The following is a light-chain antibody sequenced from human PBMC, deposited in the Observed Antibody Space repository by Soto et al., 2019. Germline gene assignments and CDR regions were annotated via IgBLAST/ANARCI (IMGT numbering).Light chain of an antibody. CDR2: GAS. J-gene: IGKJ5*01. Sequence: ETVMTQSPVTLSVSPGEGATLSCRASQTINNNLAWYQQKPGQAPRLLIYGASRRATGVPARFSGSGSGTDFTLTISRLEPEDFAVYYCQQYGNSPQITFGQGTRLEIK. CDR3: QQYGNSPQIT. CDR1: QTINNN. V-gene: IGKV3-15*01.